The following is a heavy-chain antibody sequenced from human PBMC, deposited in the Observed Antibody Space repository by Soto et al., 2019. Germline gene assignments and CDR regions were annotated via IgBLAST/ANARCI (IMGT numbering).Heavy chain of an antibody. CDR2: INPNSGGT. Sequence: ASVKVSCKASGYTFTGYYMHWVRQAPGQGLEWMGWINPNSGGTNYAQKFQGRVNMTRDTSISTAYMELSRLRSDDTAVYYCARDRYYDSSGPNYGMEVWGQGTTVTVS. CDR3: ARDRYYDSSGPNYGMEV. V-gene: IGHV1-2*02. CDR1: GYTFTGYY. J-gene: IGHJ6*02. D-gene: IGHD3-22*01.